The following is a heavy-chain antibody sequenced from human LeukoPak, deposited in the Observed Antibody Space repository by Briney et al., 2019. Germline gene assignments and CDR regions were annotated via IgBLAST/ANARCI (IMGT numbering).Heavy chain of an antibody. CDR2: IYHSGST. Sequence: SETLSLTCAVSGGSISSGGYSWSWLRQPPGKGLEWIGYIYHSGSTYYNPSLKSRLTISVDRSKNQFSLKLSSVTAADTAVYYCARGYYDSSGYFFDYWGQGTLVTVSS. V-gene: IGHV4-30-2*01. D-gene: IGHD3-22*01. CDR3: ARGYYDSSGYFFDY. CDR1: GGSISSGGYS. J-gene: IGHJ4*02.